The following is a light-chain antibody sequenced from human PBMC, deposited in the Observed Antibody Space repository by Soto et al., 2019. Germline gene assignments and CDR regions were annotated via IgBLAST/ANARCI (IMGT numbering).Light chain of an antibody. CDR3: SLYTSSSTYV. Sequence: QSVLTQPPSVSGSPGQSVTISCTGTSSDVGSYNRVSWYQQPPGTAPKVMIYEVSNRPSGVPDRFSGSKSGNTASLTISGLQAEDEADYYCSLYTSSSTYVXGTGTKVTV. CDR1: SSDVGSYNR. CDR2: EVS. V-gene: IGLV2-18*01. J-gene: IGLJ1*01.